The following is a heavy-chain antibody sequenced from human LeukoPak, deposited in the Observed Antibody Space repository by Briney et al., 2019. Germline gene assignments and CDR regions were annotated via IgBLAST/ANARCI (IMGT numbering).Heavy chain of an antibody. CDR1: GGSFSGYY. CDR3: ALRNMRFDP. J-gene: IGHJ5*02. CDR2: INHSGST. Sequence: PSETLSLTCAVYGGSFSGYYWSWIRQPPGKGLEWIGEINHSGSTNYNPSLKSRVTVSVDTSKNQFSLKLSSVTAADTAVYYCALRNMRFDPWGQGTLVTVSS. V-gene: IGHV4-34*01. D-gene: IGHD2/OR15-2a*01.